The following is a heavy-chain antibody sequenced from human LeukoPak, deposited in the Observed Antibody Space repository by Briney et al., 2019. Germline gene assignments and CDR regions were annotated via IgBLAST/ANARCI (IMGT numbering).Heavy chain of an antibody. CDR3: ARDCTGGVCYHEIDY. CDR2: IYYSGST. Sequence: SETLSLTCTVSGGSISSSSYYWGWIRQPPGKGLEWIGSIYYSGSTYHNPSLKSRVTISVDTSKNQFSLKLSSVTAADTAVYYCARDCTGGVCYHEIDYRGQGTLVTVSS. J-gene: IGHJ4*02. V-gene: IGHV4-39*02. CDR1: GGSISSSSYY. D-gene: IGHD2-8*02.